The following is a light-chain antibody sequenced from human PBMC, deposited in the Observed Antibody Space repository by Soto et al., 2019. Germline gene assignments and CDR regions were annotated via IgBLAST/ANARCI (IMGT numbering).Light chain of an antibody. Sequence: DLQMTQSPFTLSASVGARVTITCRASQSIGTWLAWYHQKPGKAAKLLIYKASSLQSGVPSRFSGTASGTEGTISISSLQPDDGETYDGQQYNTYRGTFGQGTKVDIK. V-gene: IGKV1-5*03. CDR1: QSIGTW. CDR3: QQYNTYRGT. CDR2: KAS. J-gene: IGKJ1*01.